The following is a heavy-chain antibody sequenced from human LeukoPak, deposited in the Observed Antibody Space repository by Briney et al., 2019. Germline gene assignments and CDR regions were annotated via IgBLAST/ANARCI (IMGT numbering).Heavy chain of an antibody. Sequence: GGSLRLSCVASGFTVSRNYMRWVRQAPGKGLEWVSLIYSGGSTYYADSVKGRFTISRDNSKNTLYVQMNSLRDEDTAVYYCAAHSSGYLGWFDPWGQGTLVTVSS. CDR2: IYSGGST. D-gene: IGHD3-22*01. CDR1: GFTVSRNY. V-gene: IGHV3-66*01. J-gene: IGHJ5*02. CDR3: AAHSSGYLGWFDP.